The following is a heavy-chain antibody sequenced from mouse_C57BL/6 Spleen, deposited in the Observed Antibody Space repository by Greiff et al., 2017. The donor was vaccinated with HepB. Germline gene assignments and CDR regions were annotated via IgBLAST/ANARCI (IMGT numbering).Heavy chain of an antibody. J-gene: IGHJ4*01. CDR1: GYTFTDYN. CDR3: AREAQVLYAMDY. V-gene: IGHV1-22*01. CDR2: INPNNGGT. Sequence: EVQLQQSGPELMKPGASVKMSCKASGYTFTDYNMHWVKQSHGKSLEWIGYINPNNGGTSYNQKFKGKATLTVNKSSSTAYMELRSLTSEDSAVYYCAREAQVLYAMDYWGQGTSVTVSS. D-gene: IGHD3-2*02.